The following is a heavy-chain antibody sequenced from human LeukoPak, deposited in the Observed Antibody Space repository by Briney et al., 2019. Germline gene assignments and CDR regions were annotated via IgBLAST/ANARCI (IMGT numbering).Heavy chain of an antibody. V-gene: IGHV1-69*01. D-gene: IGHD3-22*01. CDR3: ARGWDSSGQIPFFY. CDR1: GGTFRNYA. CDR2: IIPIFGKA. J-gene: IGHJ4*02. Sequence: GSSVKVSCKASGGTFRNYAIDWVRQAPGQGLEWMGGIIPIFGKANYAQQFQGRVTITADESTSTAYTELRSLRSEDTAVYYCARGWDSSGQIPFFYWGQGTLVTVSS.